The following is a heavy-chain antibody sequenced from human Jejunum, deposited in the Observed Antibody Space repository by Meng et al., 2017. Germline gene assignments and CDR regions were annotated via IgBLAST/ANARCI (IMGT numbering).Heavy chain of an antibody. V-gene: IGHV2-70*01. CDR3: ARIRGSSWYPVDS. Sequence: SGPTLVKPTQTLTLTCTFSGFSLSTSRMCVSWIRQPPGKALEWLALIDSDDDKYYSPSLKTRLTISKDTSKNQVVLTMTNVDPVDTATYYCARIRGSSWYPVDSWGQGTLVTVSS. CDR1: GFSLSTSRMC. J-gene: IGHJ4*02. CDR2: IDSDDDK. D-gene: IGHD6-13*01.